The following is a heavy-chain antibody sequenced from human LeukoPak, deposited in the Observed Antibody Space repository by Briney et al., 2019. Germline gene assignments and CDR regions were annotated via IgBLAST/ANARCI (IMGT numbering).Heavy chain of an antibody. D-gene: IGHD3-9*01. J-gene: IGHJ4*02. Sequence: SETLSLTCTVSGGSISGYYWSWIRQPPGKGLEWIGEINHSGSTNYNPSLKSRVTISVDTSKNQFSLKLSSVTAADTAVYYCATHVLRYFDCLNPFDYWGQGTLVTVSS. V-gene: IGHV4-34*01. CDR2: INHSGST. CDR3: ATHVLRYFDCLNPFDY. CDR1: GGSISGYY.